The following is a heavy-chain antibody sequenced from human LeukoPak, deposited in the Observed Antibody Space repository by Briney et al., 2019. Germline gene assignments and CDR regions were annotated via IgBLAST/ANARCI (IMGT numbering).Heavy chain of an antibody. V-gene: IGHV3-33*01. D-gene: IGHD1-26*01. CDR3: ARESTALVRVGATTHFGY. CDR1: GFTFSSYG. J-gene: IGHJ4*02. Sequence: PGGSLRLSCAASGFTFSSYGMHWVRQAPGKGLEWVALIWFDGNNKYYADSVKGRFTISRDNSKNTLYLQMNSLRAEDAAVYYCARESTALVRVGATTHFGYWGLGTLVTVSS. CDR2: IWFDGNNK.